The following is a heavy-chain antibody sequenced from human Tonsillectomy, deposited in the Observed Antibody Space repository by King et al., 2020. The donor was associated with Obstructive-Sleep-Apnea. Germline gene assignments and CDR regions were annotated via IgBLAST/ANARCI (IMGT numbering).Heavy chain of an antibody. CDR2: IIPIVDTA. CDR3: ARAVTGDLPSYYYSGMDV. D-gene: IGHD7-27*01. CDR1: GGTFSSDT. V-gene: IGHV1-69*01. Sequence: QLVQSGAEVKKPGSSVKVSCKASGGTFSSDTISWVRQAPGQGPEWMGDIIPIVDTANYAQKFQGRVMITADESTTTAYMELSSLRSEDTAVYYCARAVTGDLPSYYYSGMDVWGQGTTVTVSS. J-gene: IGHJ6*02.